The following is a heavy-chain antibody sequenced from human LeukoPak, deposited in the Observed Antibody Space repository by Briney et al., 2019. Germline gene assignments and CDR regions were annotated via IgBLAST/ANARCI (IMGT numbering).Heavy chain of an antibody. CDR3: ARHGGSGSYYNWFDP. V-gene: IGHV4-38-2*01. D-gene: IGHD3-10*01. CDR2: IYHSGST. J-gene: IGHJ5*02. CDR1: GYSISSGYY. Sequence: SSETLSLTYAVSGYSISSGYYWGWIRQPPGKGLEWIGSIYHSGSTYYNPSLKSRVTISVDTSKNQFSLKLSSVTAADTAVYYCARHGGSGSYYNWFDPWGQGTLVTVSS.